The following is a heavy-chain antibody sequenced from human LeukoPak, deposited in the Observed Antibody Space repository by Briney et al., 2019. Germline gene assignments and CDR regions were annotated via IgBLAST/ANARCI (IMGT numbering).Heavy chain of an antibody. V-gene: IGHV3-30*02. CDR3: AKDPNGDYIGTFDI. D-gene: IGHD4-17*01. CDR2: ISHDGAVE. J-gene: IGHJ3*02. CDR1: GFTFSSYG. Sequence: GGSLRLSCAASGFTFSSYGMHWVRQAPGKGLECVAFISHDGAVEKFADSVKGRFTISRDNSKNTLYLQMNSLRAEDTAVYYCAKDPNGDYIGTFDIWGQGTMVTVSS.